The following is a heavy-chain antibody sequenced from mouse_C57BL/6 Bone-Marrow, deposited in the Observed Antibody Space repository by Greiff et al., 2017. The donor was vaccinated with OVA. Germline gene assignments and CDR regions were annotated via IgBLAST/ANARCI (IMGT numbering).Heavy chain of an antibody. Sequence: QVQLQQPGAELVKPGASVKLSCKACGYTFTSYWMHWVKQRPGQGLEWIGMIHPNSGSTNYNEKFKSKATLTVDKSSSTAYMQLSSLTSEDSAVYYCASRGYDASNYYAMDYWGQGTSVTVSS. J-gene: IGHJ4*01. V-gene: IGHV1-64*01. CDR1: GYTFTSYW. D-gene: IGHD2-2*01. CDR2: IHPNSGST. CDR3: ASRGYDASNYYAMDY.